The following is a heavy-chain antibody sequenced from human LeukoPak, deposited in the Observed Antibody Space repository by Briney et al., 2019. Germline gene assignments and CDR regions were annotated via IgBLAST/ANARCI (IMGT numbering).Heavy chain of an antibody. CDR1: GFTFSSYG. Sequence: PGRSLRLSCAASGFTFSSYGMHWVPQAPGKGREWVTFKVYDGGNIYYADSVKGRFTISRDNSKTTLYLQMNSLRAEDTAVYYCAKDYCSGGSCYHYWYFDLWGRGTRVTVSS. D-gene: IGHD2-15*01. CDR3: AKDYCSGGSCYHYWYFDL. V-gene: IGHV3-30*18. J-gene: IGHJ2*01. CDR2: KVYDGGNI.